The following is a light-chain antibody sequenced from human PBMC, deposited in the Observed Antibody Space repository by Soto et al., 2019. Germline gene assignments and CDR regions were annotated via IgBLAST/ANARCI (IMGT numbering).Light chain of an antibody. CDR2: GAS. CDR3: QQYGGSPRT. J-gene: IGKJ5*01. CDR1: QSVGNSH. Sequence: PRDRATLACRYSQSVGNSHVAWYQQRRGLPPRLLIYGASNRATGIPDRFSGSGSGADFTLTISRLEPEDFAVYYCQQYGGSPRTFGQGARPAI. V-gene: IGKV3-20*01.